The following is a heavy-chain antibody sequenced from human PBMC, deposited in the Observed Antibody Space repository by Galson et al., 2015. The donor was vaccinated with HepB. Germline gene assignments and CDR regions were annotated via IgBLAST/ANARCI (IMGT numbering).Heavy chain of an antibody. CDR3: ATLTDQTCLDP. CDR2: INNSGRT. D-gene: IGHD1-14*01. V-gene: IGHV4-34*01. CDR1: GGSFSGSS. Sequence: SETLSLTCAVFGGSFSGSSWTWIRQTPGGGLEWIGEINNSGRTSYNPSLRSRVTISVAPSKRQFSLKMNSVTAADTAIYYCATLTDQTCLDPWGQGTLVTVPS. J-gene: IGHJ5*02.